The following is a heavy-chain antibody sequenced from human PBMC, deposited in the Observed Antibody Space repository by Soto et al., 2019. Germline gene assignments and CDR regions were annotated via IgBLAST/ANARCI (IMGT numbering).Heavy chain of an antibody. J-gene: IGHJ3*02. V-gene: IGHV3-7*05. CDR2: INRDGTEK. CDR1: GFTFNPYW. Sequence: EVQLVESGGGLVQPAGSLRLSCAASGFTFNPYWMTWVRQAPGKGPEWVANINRDGTEKTYVDSVKGRFTVSRDNAKNSLHLQISSLRAEDTAVYYCVIVRTENGSYGSSSHDVFDIWGQGTKVTVSS. CDR3: VIVRTENGSYGSSSHDVFDI. D-gene: IGHD3-16*01.